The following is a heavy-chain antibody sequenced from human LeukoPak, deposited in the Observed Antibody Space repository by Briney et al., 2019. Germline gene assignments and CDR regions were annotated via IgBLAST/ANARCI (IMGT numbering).Heavy chain of an antibody. D-gene: IGHD3-10*01. CDR1: GFTFSTCG. V-gene: IGHV3-30*02. CDR2: IRYDGSDK. J-gene: IGHJ4*02. Sequence: GGSLRLSCAASGFTFSTCGIHWVRQAPGKGLEWVAFIRYDGSDKYYADSVKGRFTISRDNSKNTLYLQMNSLRAEDTAVYYCAKPAIPYGSGSFYIDYWGQGTLVTVSS. CDR3: AKPAIPYGSGSFYIDY.